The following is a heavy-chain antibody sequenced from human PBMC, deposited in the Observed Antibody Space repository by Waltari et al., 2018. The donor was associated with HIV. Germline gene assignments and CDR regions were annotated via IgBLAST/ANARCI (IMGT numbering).Heavy chain of an antibody. Sequence: QVQLVESGGGVVQPGRSLRLSCAASGFTFSSYGMHWVRQAPGKGLEWVAVISYDGSNKYYADSVKGRFTISRDNSKNTLYLQMNSLRAEDTAVYYCAKIGQGNIAVAGDYWGQGTLVTVSS. CDR3: AKIGQGNIAVAGDY. V-gene: IGHV3-30*18. D-gene: IGHD6-19*01. CDR2: ISYDGSNK. CDR1: GFTFSSYG. J-gene: IGHJ4*02.